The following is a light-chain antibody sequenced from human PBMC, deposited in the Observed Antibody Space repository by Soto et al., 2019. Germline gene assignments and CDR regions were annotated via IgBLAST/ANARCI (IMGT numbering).Light chain of an antibody. CDR3: YHYGYSPRT. CDR2: DAS. CDR1: QSVSSSH. V-gene: IGKV3-20*01. J-gene: IGKJ1*01. Sequence: EIVLTQSPGTLSLSPGERATLPCRASQSVSSSHLAWYQQKPGQAPRLLIYDASTRATGIPDRFSGSGSGTDFTLTISRLEPEDFAVYYCYHYGYSPRTFGQGTKVEIK.